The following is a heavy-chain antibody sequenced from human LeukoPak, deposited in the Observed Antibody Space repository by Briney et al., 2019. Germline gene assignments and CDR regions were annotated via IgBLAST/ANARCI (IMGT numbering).Heavy chain of an antibody. V-gene: IGHV3-11*04. D-gene: IGHD3-22*01. J-gene: IGHJ4*02. CDR1: GFTFSDYY. CDR3: APRAPYYYDSSGYYYG. CDR2: ISSSGSTI. Sequence: PGGSLRLSCAASGFTFSDYYMSWIRQAPGKGLERVSYISSSGSTIYYADSVKGRFTISRDNAKNSLYLQMNSLRAEDTAVYYCAPRAPYYYDSSGYYYGWGQGTLVTVSS.